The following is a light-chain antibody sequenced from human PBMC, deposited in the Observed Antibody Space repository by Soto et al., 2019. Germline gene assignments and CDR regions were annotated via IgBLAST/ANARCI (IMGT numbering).Light chain of an antibody. J-gene: IGKJ1*01. V-gene: IGKV1-27*01. CDR1: QGISNY. CDR3: QKYNSAPT. CDR2: AAS. Sequence: IRMTQSPSSLSASVGDRVTITCRASQGISNYLAWYQQKPGKVPKLLIYAASTLQSGVPSRFSGSGSGTDFTLTISSLQPEDVATYYCQKYNSAPTFGQGTKVDIK.